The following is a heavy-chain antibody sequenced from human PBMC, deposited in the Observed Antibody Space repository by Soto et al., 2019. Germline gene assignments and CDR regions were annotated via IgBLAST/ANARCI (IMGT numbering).Heavy chain of an antibody. V-gene: IGHV5-51*01. CDR2: IYPGDSDT. Sequence: GAEVQKPGESLKISCKGSGYSFTSYWIGWVRQMPGKGLEWMGIIYPGDSDTRYSPSFQGQVTISADKSISTAYLQWSSLKASDTAMYYCARLGPRKWSLNWFDPWGQGTLVTVSS. CDR3: ARLGPRKWSLNWFDP. CDR1: GYSFTSYW. J-gene: IGHJ5*02. D-gene: IGHD2-15*01.